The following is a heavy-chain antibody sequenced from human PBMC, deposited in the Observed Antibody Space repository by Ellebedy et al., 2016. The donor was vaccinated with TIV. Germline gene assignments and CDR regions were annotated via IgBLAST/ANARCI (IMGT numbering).Heavy chain of an antibody. CDR2: ISSNGGST. CDR1: GFTFSSYA. V-gene: IGHV3-64*01. Sequence: GESLKISCAASGFTFSSYAMHWVRQAPGKGLEYVSAISSNGGSTYYANSVKGRFTISRDNSKNTLYLQMGSLRAEDMAVHYCARGERYSYGSDYWGQGTLVTVSS. D-gene: IGHD5-18*01. CDR3: ARGERYSYGSDY. J-gene: IGHJ4*02.